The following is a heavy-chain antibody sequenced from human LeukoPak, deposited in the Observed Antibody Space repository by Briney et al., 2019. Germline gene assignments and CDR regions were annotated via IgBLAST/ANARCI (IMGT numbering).Heavy chain of an antibody. CDR2: ISSSSSYI. Sequence: GGSLRLSCAASGFTFSSYSMNWVRQAPGKGLEWVSSISSSSSYIYYADSVKGRFTISRDNAKNSLYLQMNSLRAEDTAVYYCARDGTIRSGGTLRALDIWGQGTMVTVSS. V-gene: IGHV3-21*01. CDR1: GFTFSSYS. J-gene: IGHJ3*02. D-gene: IGHD2-15*01. CDR3: ARDGTIRSGGTLRALDI.